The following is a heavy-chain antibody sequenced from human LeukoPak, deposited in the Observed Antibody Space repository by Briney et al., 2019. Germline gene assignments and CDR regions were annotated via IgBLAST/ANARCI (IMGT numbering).Heavy chain of an antibody. CDR2: IYTSGST. V-gene: IGHV4-4*07. Sequence: SETLSLTCTVSGGSISSYYWSWIRQPAGKGLEWIGRIYTSGSTNYNPSLKSRVTMSVDTSKNQFSLKLSSVTAADTAVYYCARGFSCSSTSCYTPSVYWGQGTLVTVSS. D-gene: IGHD2-2*02. CDR3: ARGFSCSSTSCYTPSVY. J-gene: IGHJ4*02. CDR1: GGSISSYY.